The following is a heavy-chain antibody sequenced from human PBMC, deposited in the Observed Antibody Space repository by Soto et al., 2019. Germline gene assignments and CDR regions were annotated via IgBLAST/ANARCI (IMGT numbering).Heavy chain of an antibody. V-gene: IGHV3-48*02. D-gene: IGHD6-19*01. CDR3: ARDHYGSGSGY. CDR2: ISSGSSAI. Sequence: EVQLVESGGGLVQPGGSLRLSCAASGFTFSTYAMNWVRQAPGKGLEWVSCISSGSSAIYYTDSVKGRFTISRDNAQNLLYLQMNSLRDEDTAVYYCARDHYGSGSGYWGQGTLVTVSS. J-gene: IGHJ4*02. CDR1: GFTFSTYA.